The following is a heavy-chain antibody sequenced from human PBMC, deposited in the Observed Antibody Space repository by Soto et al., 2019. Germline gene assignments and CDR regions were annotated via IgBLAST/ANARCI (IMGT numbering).Heavy chain of an antibody. Sequence: GGSLRLSCAASGFTFSSYAMSWVRQAPGKGLEWVSAISGSGGSTYYADSVKGRFTISRDNSKNTLYLQMNSLRAEDRAVYYCAKGRLERRRGHAFDIWGQGTMVTVSS. J-gene: IGHJ3*02. D-gene: IGHD1-1*01. CDR1: GFTFSSYA. CDR2: ISGSGGST. CDR3: AKGRLERRRGHAFDI. V-gene: IGHV3-23*01.